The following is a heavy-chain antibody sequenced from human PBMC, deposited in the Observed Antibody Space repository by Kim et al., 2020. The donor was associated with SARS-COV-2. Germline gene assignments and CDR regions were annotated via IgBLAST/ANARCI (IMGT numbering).Heavy chain of an antibody. D-gene: IGHD6-19*01. V-gene: IGHV4-39*07. Sequence: SETLSLTCTVSGGSISSSSYYWGWIRQPPGKGLEWIGSIYYSGSTYYNPSLKSRVTISVDTSKNQFSLKLSSVTAADTAVYYCARDSLAVAGTDWFDPWG. J-gene: IGHJ5*02. CDR2: IYYSGST. CDR3: ARDSLAVAGTDWFDP. CDR1: GGSISSSSYY.